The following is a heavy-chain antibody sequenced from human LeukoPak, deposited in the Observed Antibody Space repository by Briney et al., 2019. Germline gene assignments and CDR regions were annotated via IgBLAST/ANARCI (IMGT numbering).Heavy chain of an antibody. V-gene: IGHV4-4*02. CDR1: GGSISSSNW. Sequence: SETLSLTCAVSGGSISSSNWWSWVRQPPGKGLEWIGEIYHSGSTYYSPSLKSRVTISVDTSRNQFSLKVISVTAADTAVYYCTRTRLPGSWYDSWGLGTLVTVSS. CDR3: TRTRLPGSWYDS. D-gene: IGHD5/OR15-5a*01. J-gene: IGHJ5*01. CDR2: IYHSGST.